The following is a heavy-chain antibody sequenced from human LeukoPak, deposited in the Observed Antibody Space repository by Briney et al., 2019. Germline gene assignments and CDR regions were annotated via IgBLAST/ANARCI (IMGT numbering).Heavy chain of an antibody. CDR3: AVYGSGFGP. CDR2: INIDGSST. V-gene: IGHV3-74*01. J-gene: IGHJ5*02. CDR1: GFTFSSYW. D-gene: IGHD3-10*01. Sequence: GGSLRLSCAASGFTFSSYWMHWVRQAPGKGLVWVSRINIDGSSTSYADSVKGRFPILRDNAKNSLYLQMNSLRAEDTAMYYCAVYGSGFGPWGQGTLVTVSS.